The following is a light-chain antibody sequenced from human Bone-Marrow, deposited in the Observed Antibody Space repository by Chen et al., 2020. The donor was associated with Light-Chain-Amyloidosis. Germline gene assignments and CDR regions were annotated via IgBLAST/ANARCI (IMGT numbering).Light chain of an antibody. CDR2: RDT. Sequence: SYELTQPPSVSVSPGQTARITCSGDDLPTKYAYWYQQKPGQAPVLVIHRDTERPSGISERVSGASSGTTATLTLRGVQAEDEADYHCQSADSSGTYEVIFGGGTKLTVL. CDR3: QSADSSGTYEVI. CDR1: DLPTKY. J-gene: IGLJ2*01. V-gene: IGLV3-25*03.